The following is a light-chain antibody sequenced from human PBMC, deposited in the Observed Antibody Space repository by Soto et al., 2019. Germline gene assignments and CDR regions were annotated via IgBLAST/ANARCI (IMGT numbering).Light chain of an antibody. V-gene: IGKV1-6*01. Sequence: AIQMTQSPSSLSASVGDRVTITCRASQGIRNDLSWYQQKPGKAPKLLIYAASTLQSGVPSRFSGSSSGTDFTLTISSLRPEDFATYYCLQDYNYPWTFGQGTKLEI. CDR3: LQDYNYPWT. CDR1: QGIRND. J-gene: IGKJ1*01. CDR2: AAS.